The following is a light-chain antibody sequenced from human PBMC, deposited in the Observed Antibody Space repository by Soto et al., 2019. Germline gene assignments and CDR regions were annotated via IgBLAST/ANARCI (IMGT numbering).Light chain of an antibody. Sequence: IVLTQSPGTLSLSPGGRATLFCRASQSVSSNHLAWYQQKPGQPPRLIIYGASNRATGIPDRFSGSGSGTDFTLNINRLEPEDFAVYYCQQYGSSPQTFGQGTKVDIK. V-gene: IGKV3-20*01. CDR3: QQYGSSPQT. CDR2: GAS. CDR1: QSVSSNH. J-gene: IGKJ1*01.